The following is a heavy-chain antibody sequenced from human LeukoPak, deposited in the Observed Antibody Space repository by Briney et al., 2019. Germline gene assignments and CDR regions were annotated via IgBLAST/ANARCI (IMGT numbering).Heavy chain of an antibody. CDR3: ARVSHGSGSPNWFDP. V-gene: IGHV4-59*01. CDR2: IYYSGST. CDR1: GGSISSYY. J-gene: IGHJ5*02. Sequence: PSETLSLTCTVSGGSISSYYWSWIRQPPGKGLEWIGYIYYSGSTNYNPSLKSRVTISVDTSKNQFSLKLSSVTAADTAVYYCARVSHGSGSPNWFDPWGQGTLVTVSS. D-gene: IGHD3-10*01.